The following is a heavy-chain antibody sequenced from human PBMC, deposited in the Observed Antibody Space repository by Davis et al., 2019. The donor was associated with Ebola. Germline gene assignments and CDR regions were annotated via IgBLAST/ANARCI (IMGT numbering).Heavy chain of an antibody. D-gene: IGHD2-15*01. Sequence: ASVKVSCKASGYTFTNYAFSWVRQAPGHGLEWMGWISADTGNTNYAQKFQGRVTLTTDTSTNTAYMKLRSLTSDDTGIYYCGRDAIRHCFGESCHDFDLWGQGTPVAVSS. J-gene: IGHJ4*02. CDR2: ISADTGNT. V-gene: IGHV1-18*01. CDR1: GYTFTNYA. CDR3: GRDAIRHCFGESCHDFDL.